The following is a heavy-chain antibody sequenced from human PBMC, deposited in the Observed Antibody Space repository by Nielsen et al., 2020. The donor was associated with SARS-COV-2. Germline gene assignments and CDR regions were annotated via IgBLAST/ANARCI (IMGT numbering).Heavy chain of an antibody. CDR1: GGSISSGGYS. CDR2: IYHSGST. CDR3: TRAFHDYGDAFDI. V-gene: IGHV4-30-2*01. Sequence: SETLSLTCAVSGGSISSGGYSLSWIRQPPGKGLEWIGYIYHSGSTYYNPSLKSRVTISVDRSKNQFSLKLSSVTAADTAVYYCTRAFHDYGDAFDIWGQGTMVTVSS. J-gene: IGHJ3*02. D-gene: IGHD4-17*01.